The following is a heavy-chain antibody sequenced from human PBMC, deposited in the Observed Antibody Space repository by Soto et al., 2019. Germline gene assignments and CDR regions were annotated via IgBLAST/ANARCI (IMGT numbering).Heavy chain of an antibody. V-gene: IGHV3-74*01. CDR1: GFTFSSYW. Sequence: EVQLVESGGGLVQPGGSLRLSCAASGFTFSSYWMHWVRQVPGKGLLWVSRIDEYGSTINYADSVKGRFTISRDNARNTLYLEMNSLRAEDTALYCFTRDIGGKGAYWGPGALVTVSS. CDR3: TRDIGGKGAY. D-gene: IGHD3-10*01. J-gene: IGHJ4*02. CDR2: IDEYGSTI.